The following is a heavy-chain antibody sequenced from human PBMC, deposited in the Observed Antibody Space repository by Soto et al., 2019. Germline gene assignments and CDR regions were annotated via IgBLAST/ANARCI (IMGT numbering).Heavy chain of an antibody. CDR1: GLSLSTSGVG. CDR2: IYWDDDK. CDR3: AHLSFPAGAFDI. Sequence: QITLKESGPTLVKPTQTLTLTCTFSGLSLSTSGVGVGWIRQPPGKALEWLAVIYWDDDKRYSPVLKSRHTITKDTSKNQVVLTMPNMDPVDTAPYYCAHLSFPAGAFDIWGQGTMVTVSS. J-gene: IGHJ3*02. V-gene: IGHV2-5*02.